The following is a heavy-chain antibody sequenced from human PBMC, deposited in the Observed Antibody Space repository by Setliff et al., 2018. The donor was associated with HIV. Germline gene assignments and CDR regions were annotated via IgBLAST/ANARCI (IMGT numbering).Heavy chain of an antibody. CDR2: IYYTGNT. V-gene: IGHV4-39*02. D-gene: IGHD6-19*01. CDR1: GASLSGSGFY. Sequence: SETLSLTCNVSGASLSGSGFYWGWLRQPPGKGLQWIGSIYYTGNTFYNVSLTSRVTISVDTSKNLFFLTVRSVTAADTGIYYCARLGSGWHWVTRIDYWGRGTLVTVSS. CDR3: ARLGSGWHWVTRIDY. J-gene: IGHJ4*02.